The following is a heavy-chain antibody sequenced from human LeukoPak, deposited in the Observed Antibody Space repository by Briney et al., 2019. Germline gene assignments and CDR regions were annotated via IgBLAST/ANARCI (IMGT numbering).Heavy chain of an antibody. CDR1: GGSISSYY. CDR3: AREEVVISYFDV. J-gene: IGHJ6*04. Sequence: SETLSLTCTVSGGSISSYYWSWIRQPPGKGLEWIGYIYYSGSTNYNPSLKSQVTISVDTSKNQFSLKLSSVTAADTAVYYCAREEVVISYFDVWGKGTTVTVSS. V-gene: IGHV4-59*01. CDR2: IYYSGST. D-gene: IGHD3-22*01.